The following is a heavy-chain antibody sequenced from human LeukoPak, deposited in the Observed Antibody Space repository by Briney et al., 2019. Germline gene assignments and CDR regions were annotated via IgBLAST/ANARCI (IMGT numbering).Heavy chain of an antibody. CDR2: ISGSAGST. V-gene: IGHV3-23*01. Sequence: GGSLRLSCAASGFNFGTYAMNWVRQAPGKGLEWVSSISGSAGSTYYADSVKGRFTISRDNSKNTLSLQMNSQRADDTAVYYCARDGEPRYWGSGYYYGMDVWGQGATVTVSS. D-gene: IGHD7-27*01. J-gene: IGHJ6*02. CDR3: ARDGEPRYWGSGYYYGMDV. CDR1: GFNFGTYA.